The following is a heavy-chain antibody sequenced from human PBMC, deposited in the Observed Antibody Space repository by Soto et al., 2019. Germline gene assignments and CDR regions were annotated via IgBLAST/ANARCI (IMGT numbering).Heavy chain of an antibody. CDR2: IIPILGIA. J-gene: IGHJ6*02. CDR3: ARGRDGYNWYLYYYGMDV. CDR1: GGTFSSYT. V-gene: IGHV1-69*02. Sequence: EASVKVSCKASGGTFSSYTISWVRQAPGQGLEWMGRIIPILGIANYAQKFQGRVTITADKSTSTAYMELSSLRSEDTAVYYCARGRDGYNWYLYYYGMDVWGQGTTVTVSS. D-gene: IGHD5-12*01.